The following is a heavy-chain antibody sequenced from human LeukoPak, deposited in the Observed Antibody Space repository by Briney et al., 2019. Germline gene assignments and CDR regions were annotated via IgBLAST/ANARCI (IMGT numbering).Heavy chain of an antibody. Sequence: SETLSLTCTVSGGSISSYYWSWIRQPPGKGLEWIGYIYYSGSTNYNPSLKSRVTISVDTSKNQFSLKLSSVTAADTAVYYCARVNFIYGSGSYPTYYFDYWGQGTLVTVSS. CDR1: GGSISSYY. D-gene: IGHD3-10*01. CDR3: ARVNFIYGSGSYPTYYFDY. J-gene: IGHJ4*02. CDR2: IYYSGST. V-gene: IGHV4-59*01.